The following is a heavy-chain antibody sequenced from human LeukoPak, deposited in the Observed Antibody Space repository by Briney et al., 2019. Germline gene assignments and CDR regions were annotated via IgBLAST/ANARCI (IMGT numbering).Heavy chain of an antibody. Sequence: GGSLRLSCVASGFTLSNYWMSWVRQAPGKGLEWVAVIWYDGSNKYYADSVKGRFTISRENAKNSLYLQMNSLRAEDTAVYYCARVGATFDAFDIWGQGTMVTVSS. CDR1: GFTLSNYW. CDR3: ARVGATFDAFDI. CDR2: IWYDGSNK. J-gene: IGHJ3*02. D-gene: IGHD1-26*01. V-gene: IGHV3-33*08.